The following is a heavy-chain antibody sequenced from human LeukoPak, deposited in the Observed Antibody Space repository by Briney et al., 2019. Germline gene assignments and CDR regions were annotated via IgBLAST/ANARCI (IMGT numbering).Heavy chain of an antibody. V-gene: IGHV4-59*01. J-gene: IGHJ6*03. CDR2: IYYSGST. Sequence: PSETLSLTCAVYGGSFSGYYWSWIRQPPGKGLEWIGYIYYSGSTNYNPSLKSRVTISVDTSKNQFSLKLSSVTAADTAVYYCARWGTTVVTPINYYYYYMDVWGKGTTVTISS. CDR3: ARWGTTVVTPINYYYYYMDV. CDR1: GGSFSGYY. D-gene: IGHD4-23*01.